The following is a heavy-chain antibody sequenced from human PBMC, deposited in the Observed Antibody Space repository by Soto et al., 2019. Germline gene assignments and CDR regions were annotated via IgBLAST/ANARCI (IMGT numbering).Heavy chain of an antibody. D-gene: IGHD4-17*01. CDR2: ISYDGSNK. Sequence: PGGSLRLSCAASGFTFSSYAMHWVRQAPGKGLEWVAVISYDGSNKYYADSVKGRFTISRDNSKNTLYLQMNSLRAEDTAVYYCARDSGRPFYGGMVDYWGQGTLVTVSS. CDR3: ARDSGRPFYGGMVDY. V-gene: IGHV3-30-3*01. J-gene: IGHJ4*02. CDR1: GFTFSSYA.